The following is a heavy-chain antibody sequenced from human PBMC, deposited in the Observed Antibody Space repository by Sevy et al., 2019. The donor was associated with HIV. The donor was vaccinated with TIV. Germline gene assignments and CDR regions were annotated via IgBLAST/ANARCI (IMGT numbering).Heavy chain of an antibody. CDR3: ARYYYCGKRGPGAFDI. CDR2: ISSSSSTI. D-gene: IGHD3-22*01. V-gene: IGHV3-48*02. J-gene: IGHJ3*02. CDR1: GFTFSSYS. Sequence: GGSLRLSCAASGFTFSSYSMNWVRQAPGKGLEWVSYISSSSSTIYYADSVKGRFTISRDNAKNSLYLQMNSLRDEDTAVYYCARYYYCGKRGPGAFDIWGQGTMVTVSS.